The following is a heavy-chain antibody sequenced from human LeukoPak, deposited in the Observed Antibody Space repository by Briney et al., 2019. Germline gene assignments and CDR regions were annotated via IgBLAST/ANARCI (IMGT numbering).Heavy chain of an antibody. V-gene: IGHV1-46*01. D-gene: IGHD3-22*01. Sequence: ASATVSCKASGYTFTSYFMHWVRQAPGQGLEWMGIINPSGGSTSYAQKFQGRVTMTRDTSTSTVYMELSSLRSEDTAVYYCARDPYDSSGSYLERYGMDVWGQGTTVTVSS. CDR2: INPSGGST. J-gene: IGHJ6*02. CDR3: ARDPYDSSGSYLERYGMDV. CDR1: GYTFTSYF.